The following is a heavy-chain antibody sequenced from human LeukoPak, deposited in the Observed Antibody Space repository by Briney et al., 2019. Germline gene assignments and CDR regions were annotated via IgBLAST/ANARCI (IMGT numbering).Heavy chain of an antibody. V-gene: IGHV1-69*05. CDR1: GGTFSSDA. D-gene: IGHD1-26*01. CDR2: IVPFFGTA. CDR3: ALGDSGSYSPYYFDY. J-gene: IGHJ4*02. Sequence: GASVKVSCKASGGTFSSDAISWVRQSPGQGLEWMGGIVPFFGTANYAQKFQGRVTVTTDESTSTAYMELSSLRSEDTAVYYCALGDSGSYSPYYFDYWGQGTLVTVSS.